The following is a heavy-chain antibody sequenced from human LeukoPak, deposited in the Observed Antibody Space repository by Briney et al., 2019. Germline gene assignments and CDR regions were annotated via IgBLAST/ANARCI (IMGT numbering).Heavy chain of an antibody. CDR1: GFTFSSYS. CDR2: ISSSSSYI. J-gene: IGHJ4*02. Sequence: PGGSLRLSCAASGFTFSSYSMNWVRQAPGKGLEWVSSISSSSSYIYYADSVKGRFTISRDNAKNSLYLQMNSLRAEDTAVYYCARAYCSSTSCYFDYWGQGTLVTVSS. D-gene: IGHD2-2*01. V-gene: IGHV3-21*01. CDR3: ARAYCSSTSCYFDY.